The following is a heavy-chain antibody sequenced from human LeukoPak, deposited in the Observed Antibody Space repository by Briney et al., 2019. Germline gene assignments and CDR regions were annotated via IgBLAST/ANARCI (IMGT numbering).Heavy chain of an antibody. CDR1: GGSISSSSYY. CDR2: IYYSGST. Sequence: PSETLSLTCTVSGGSISSSSYYWGWIRQPPGKGLEWIGSIYYSGSTYYNPSLKSRVTISVDTSKNQFSLKLSSVTAADTAVYYCAKGSGYSYGPQVSGFDYWGQGTLVTVSS. D-gene: IGHD5-18*01. J-gene: IGHJ4*02. CDR3: AKGSGYSYGPQVSGFDY. V-gene: IGHV4-39*07.